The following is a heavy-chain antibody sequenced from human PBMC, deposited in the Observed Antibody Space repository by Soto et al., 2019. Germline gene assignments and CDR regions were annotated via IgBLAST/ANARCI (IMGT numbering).Heavy chain of an antibody. V-gene: IGHV4-61*08. CDR3: ARGTRHDCSNYPNWFDP. CDR1: GGSISSGGYY. D-gene: IGHD4-4*01. Sequence: SETLSLTCTVSGGSISSGGYYWSWIRQHPGKGLEWIGYIYYSGSTNYNPSLKSRVTISVDTSKNQFSLKLSSVTAADTAVYYCARGTRHDCSNYPNWFDPWGQGTLVTVSS. J-gene: IGHJ5*02. CDR2: IYYSGST.